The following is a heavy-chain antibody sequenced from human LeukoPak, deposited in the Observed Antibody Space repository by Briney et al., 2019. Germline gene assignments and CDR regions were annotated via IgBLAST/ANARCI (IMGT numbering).Heavy chain of an antibody. V-gene: IGHV6-1*01. CDR3: ARVSGSLGGPLDY. CDR2: TNYRSKWYN. D-gene: IGHD1-26*01. Sequence: SQTLSLTSAISGDSVSINSAAWNWVRQSPSRGLEWLGRTNYRSKWYNDYAVSVKSRITINPDTSKDQLSLQLNSVTPEDTAVYYCARVSGSLGGPLDYWGQGTLVTVSS. J-gene: IGHJ4*02. CDR1: GDSVSINSAA.